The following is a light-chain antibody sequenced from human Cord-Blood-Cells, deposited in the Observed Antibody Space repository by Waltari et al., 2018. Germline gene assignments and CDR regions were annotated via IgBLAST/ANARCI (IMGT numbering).Light chain of an antibody. CDR3: QSADSSGTYYV. CDR1: ALPKQY. J-gene: IGLJ1*01. CDR2: KDS. V-gene: IGLV3-25*03. Sequence: SYELTPPPSVSVSPGQKARITCSGHALPKQYAYWYQQKPGQAPLLVIYKDSERSSGITERFSGSSSGTTVTLTISGVQAEDEADYYCQSADSSGTYYVFGTGTKVTVL.